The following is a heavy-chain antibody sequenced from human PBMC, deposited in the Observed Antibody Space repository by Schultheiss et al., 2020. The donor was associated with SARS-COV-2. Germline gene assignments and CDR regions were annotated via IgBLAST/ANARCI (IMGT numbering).Heavy chain of an antibody. CDR2: INHSGST. CDR1: GGSISSGGYS. CDR3: ARHSSSWYY. Sequence: GSLSLTCAVSGGSISSGGYSWSWIRQPPGKGLEWIGEINHSGSTNYNPSLKSRVTISVDTSKNQFSLKLSSVTAADTAVYYCARHSSSWYYWGQGTLVTVSS. J-gene: IGHJ4*02. V-gene: IGHV4-39*01. D-gene: IGHD6-13*01.